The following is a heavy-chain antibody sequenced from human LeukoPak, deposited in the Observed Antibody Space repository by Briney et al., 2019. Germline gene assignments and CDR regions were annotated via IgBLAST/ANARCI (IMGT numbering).Heavy chain of an antibody. Sequence: PGGSLRLSCAASGFTFNDFGVNWVRQAPGKGLEGVSYISGSGTTIYYADSVKGRFAISRDNVKNSLSLQMNSLRAEDTAVYYWARSAYAYSFDYWGQGTLVSVSS. D-gene: IGHD4-11*01. V-gene: IGHV3-48*03. CDR3: ARSAYAYSFDY. CDR1: GFTFNDFG. CDR2: ISGSGTTI. J-gene: IGHJ4*02.